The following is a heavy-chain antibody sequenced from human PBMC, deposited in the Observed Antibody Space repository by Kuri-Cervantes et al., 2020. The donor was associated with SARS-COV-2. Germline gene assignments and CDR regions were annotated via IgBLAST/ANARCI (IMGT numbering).Heavy chain of an antibody. CDR3: ARISSGSVLRFLEWSAEDAFDI. V-gene: IGHV1-2*02. CDR2: INPNSGGT. CDR1: GYTFTGYY. D-gene: IGHD3-3*01. J-gene: IGHJ3*02. Sequence: ASVKVSCKASGYTFTGYYMHWVRQAPGQRLEWMGWINPNSGGTNYAQKFQGRVTMTRDTSISTAYMELSRLRSDDTAVYYCARISSGSVLRFLEWSAEDAFDIWGQGTMVTVSS.